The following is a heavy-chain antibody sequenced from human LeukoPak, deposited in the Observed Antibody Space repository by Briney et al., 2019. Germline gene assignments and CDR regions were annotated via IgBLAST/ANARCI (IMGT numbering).Heavy chain of an antibody. Sequence: ASVKVSCKASGYTFTGYYMHWVRQAPGQGLEWMGWINPNSGGTNYAQKFQGRVTMTRGTSISTAYMELSRLRSDDTAVYYCARGAILRYFDWPQTWGQGTLVTVSS. CDR3: ARGAILRYFDWPQT. J-gene: IGHJ4*02. D-gene: IGHD3-9*01. CDR2: INPNSGGT. V-gene: IGHV1-2*02. CDR1: GYTFTGYY.